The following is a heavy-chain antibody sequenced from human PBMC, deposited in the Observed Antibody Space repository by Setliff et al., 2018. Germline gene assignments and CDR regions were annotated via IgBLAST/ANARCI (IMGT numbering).Heavy chain of an antibody. V-gene: IGHV4-39*01. J-gene: IGHJ4*02. Sequence: SETLSLTCSVSGDSIRSVTYYWGWIRQPPGKGLEWIATMYYSGDTYHNPSLKSRVSISVDTSKNQFSLQLTSVTAADTAVYYCARTGTYRYFDSWGQGTRVTVSS. CDR2: MYYSGDT. D-gene: IGHD1-1*01. CDR3: ARTGTYRYFDS. CDR1: GDSIRSVTYY.